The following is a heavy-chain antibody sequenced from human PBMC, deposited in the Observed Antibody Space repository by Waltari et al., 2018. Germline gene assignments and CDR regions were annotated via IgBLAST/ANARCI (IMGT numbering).Heavy chain of an antibody. CDR3: ARDGSGSYWYYMDV. Sequence: QAPLVQTGAEVKNAGAAVKVCCQASGNNLNGHYKHWVRQAPGQGLEWLGWINSNTGGTKYAQKFQGRVTMTRAASITTVYMELSSLRSDDTAVYYCARDGSGSYWYYMDVWGKGTTVTISS. CDR2: INSNTGGT. V-gene: IGHV1-2*02. J-gene: IGHJ6*03. D-gene: IGHD3-10*01. CDR1: GNNLNGHY.